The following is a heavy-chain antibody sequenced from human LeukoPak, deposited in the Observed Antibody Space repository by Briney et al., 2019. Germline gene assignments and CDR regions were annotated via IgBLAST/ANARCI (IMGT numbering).Heavy chain of an antibody. V-gene: IGHV4-59*01. J-gene: IGHJ4*02. D-gene: IGHD3-3*01. CDR1: GGSISGYY. CDR2: VYYSGST. CDR3: ARVLYFDFWTGYYFDY. Sequence: PETLSLTCSVSGGSISGYYWSWIRQPPGKGLECVVYVYYSGSTKYNPSLNSRVTISVDTSKNQFSLKLRSATAADTAVYYCARVLYFDFWTGYYFDYWGQGTLVTVSS.